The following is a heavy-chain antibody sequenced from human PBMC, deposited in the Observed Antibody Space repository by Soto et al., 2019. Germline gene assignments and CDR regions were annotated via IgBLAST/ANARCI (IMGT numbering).Heavy chain of an antibody. D-gene: IGHD1-26*01. V-gene: IGHV1-69*08. CDR3: ATDKYGAGRVGVHS. J-gene: IGHJ5*02. CDR2: IVPTLRIT. CDR1: GGTSTIYT. Sequence: QVQLVQSGAEVKKPGASLRVSCETSGGTSTIYTITWVRQAPGQGLQWMGRIVPTLRITNYAQEFQGRLTITADSSTSTAHIELTRLTSEYTAVYYCATDKYGAGRVGVHSWGQGTLVTVSS.